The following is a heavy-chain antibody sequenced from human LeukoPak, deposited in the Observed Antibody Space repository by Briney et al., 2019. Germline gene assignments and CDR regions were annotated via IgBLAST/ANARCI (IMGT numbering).Heavy chain of an antibody. J-gene: IGHJ6*02. D-gene: IGHD4-23*01. CDR3: ARGGGNSYYYYGMDV. Sequence: SGGSLRFSCAASGFTFSDYYMSWIRQAPGKGLEWVPYISSSGSTIYYADSVKGRFTISRDNAKNSLYLQMNSLRAEDTAVYYCARGGGNSYYYYGMDVWGQGTTVTVSS. CDR2: ISSSGSTI. CDR1: GFTFSDYY. V-gene: IGHV3-11*01.